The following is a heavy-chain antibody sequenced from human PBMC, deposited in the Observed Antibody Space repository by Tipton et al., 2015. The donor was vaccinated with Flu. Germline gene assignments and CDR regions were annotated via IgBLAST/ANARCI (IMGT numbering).Heavy chain of an antibody. CDR2: IYYSGST. CDR3: ARGRIILVRGVIDYFDY. J-gene: IGHJ4*02. Sequence: TLSLTCTVSGGSISSYYWSWIRQPPGKGLEWIGYIYYSGSTNYNPSHKGRVTISVDTSKNQFSLKLSSVTAADTAVYYCARGRIILVRGVIDYFDYWGQGTLVTVSS. V-gene: IGHV4-59*01. D-gene: IGHD3-10*01. CDR1: GGSISSYY.